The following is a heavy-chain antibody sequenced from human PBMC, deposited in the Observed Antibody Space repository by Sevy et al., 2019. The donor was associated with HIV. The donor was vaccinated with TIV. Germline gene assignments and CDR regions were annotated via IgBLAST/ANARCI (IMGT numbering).Heavy chain of an antibody. J-gene: IGHJ4*02. V-gene: IGHV1-2*02. Sequence: ASVKVFCRASGYSFTGYYIYWVRQAPGQALQWMGWINPNTGGTEVAQKFRGRVAMTRDTSTSTSYMELSRLRSDDAVVYYCARASHISGAYTNDYWGQGTLVTVSS. CDR3: ARASHISGAYTNDY. D-gene: IGHD2-21*01. CDR2: INPNTGGT. CDR1: GYSFTGYY.